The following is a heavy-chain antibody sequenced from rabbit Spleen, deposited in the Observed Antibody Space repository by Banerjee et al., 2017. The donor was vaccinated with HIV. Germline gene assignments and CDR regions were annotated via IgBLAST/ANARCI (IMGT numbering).Heavy chain of an antibody. CDR3: ARTYGSYGGYGFYFNL. CDR1: GFSFSSSYY. CDR2: IYNGDGST. V-gene: IGHV1S40*01. D-gene: IGHD5-1*01. J-gene: IGHJ4*01. Sequence: QSLEESGGDLVKPGASLTLTCTASGFSFSSSYYMCWVRQAPGKGLELIACIYNGDGSTWYASWAKGRFTISKTSSTTVTLQMTSLTAADTATYFCARTYGSYGGYGFYFNLWGPGTLVTVS.